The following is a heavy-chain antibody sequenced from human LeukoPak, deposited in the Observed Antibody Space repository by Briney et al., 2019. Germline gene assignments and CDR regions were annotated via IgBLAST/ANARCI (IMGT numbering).Heavy chain of an antibody. V-gene: IGHV1-69*04. CDR1: GGTSSSYA. CDR3: AREPGPEVGTNWFDP. D-gene: IGHD1-26*01. Sequence: SVKVSCKASGGTSSSYAISWVRQAPGQGLEGMGRIIPILGIANYAQKFQGRVTITADKSTSTAYMELSSLRSEDTAVYYCAREPGPEVGTNWFDPWGQGTLVTVSS. CDR2: IIPILGIA. J-gene: IGHJ5*02.